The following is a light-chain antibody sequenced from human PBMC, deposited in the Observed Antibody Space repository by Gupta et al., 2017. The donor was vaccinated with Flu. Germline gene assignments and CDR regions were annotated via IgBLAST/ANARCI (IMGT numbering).Light chain of an antibody. Sequence: QSALTQPRSVSGSPGQSVAISCTGTSSDVGRYNYVSWYQQNPGKAPKLMIYDVTNRPSGVPDRFSGSKSGNTASLTISGLQAEDEADYYCCSYAGTNTFVIFGGGTKLTVL. J-gene: IGLJ2*01. V-gene: IGLV2-11*01. CDR2: DVT. CDR1: SSDVGRYNY. CDR3: CSYAGTNTFVI.